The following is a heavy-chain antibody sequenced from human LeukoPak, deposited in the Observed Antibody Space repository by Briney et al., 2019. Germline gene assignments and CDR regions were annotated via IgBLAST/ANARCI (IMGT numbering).Heavy chain of an antibody. CDR1: GFTFSNYW. Sequence: GGSLRLSCAASGFTFSNYWMSWVRQAPGKGLEWVAFIRYDGSNKYYADSVKGRFTISRDNSKNTLYLQMNSLRAEDTAVYYCAKALTIFGVVTSQAFGYWGQGTLVTVSS. D-gene: IGHD3-3*01. CDR3: AKALTIFGVVTSQAFGY. CDR2: IRYDGSNK. J-gene: IGHJ4*02. V-gene: IGHV3-30*02.